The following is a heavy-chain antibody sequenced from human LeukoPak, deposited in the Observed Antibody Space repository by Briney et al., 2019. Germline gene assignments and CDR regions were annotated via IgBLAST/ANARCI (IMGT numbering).Heavy chain of an antibody. V-gene: IGHV3-23*01. D-gene: IGHD2-2*02. J-gene: IGHJ4*02. CDR2: ISGSGGST. CDR3: AKDLCSSTSCYTNRSFDY. Sequence: RPGGSLRLSCAASGFTFDDYGMSWVRQAPGKGLEWVSAISGSGGSTYYADSVKGRFTISRDNSKNTLYLQMNSLRAEDTAVYYCAKDLCSSTSCYTNRSFDYWGQGTLVTVSS. CDR1: GFTFDDYG.